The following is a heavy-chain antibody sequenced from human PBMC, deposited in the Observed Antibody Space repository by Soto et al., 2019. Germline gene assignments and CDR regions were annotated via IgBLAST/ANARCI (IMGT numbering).Heavy chain of an antibody. CDR3: ARDPKTYYDFWSDFGGMDV. V-gene: IGHV3-33*01. CDR2: IWYDGSNK. CDR1: GFTFSSYG. Sequence: PGGSLRLSCAASGFTFSSYGMHWVRQAPGKGLEWVAVIWYDGSNKYYADSVKGRFTISRDNSKNTLYLQMNSLRAEDTAVYYCARDPKTYYDFWSDFGGMDVWGQGTTVTVSS. D-gene: IGHD3-3*01. J-gene: IGHJ6*02.